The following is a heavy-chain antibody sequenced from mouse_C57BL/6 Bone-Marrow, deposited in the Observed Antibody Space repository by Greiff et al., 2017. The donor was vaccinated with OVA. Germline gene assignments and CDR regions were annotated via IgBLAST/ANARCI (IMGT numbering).Heavy chain of an antibody. CDR2: IWRGGST. Sequence: QVQLKESGPGLVQPSQSLSITCTVSGFSLTSYGVHWVRQSPGKGLEWLGVIWRGGSTAYNAAFMSRLSITKDNSKSQVFFKMNSLQADDTAIYYCAKPLYGSSYWYFDVWGTGTTGTVSS. V-gene: IGHV2-5*01. D-gene: IGHD1-1*01. CDR1: GFSLTSYG. CDR3: AKPLYGSSYWYFDV. J-gene: IGHJ1*03.